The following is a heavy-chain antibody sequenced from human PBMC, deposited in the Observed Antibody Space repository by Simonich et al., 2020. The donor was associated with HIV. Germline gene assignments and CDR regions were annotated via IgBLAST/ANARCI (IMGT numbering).Heavy chain of an antibody. CDR2: ISSSGSTI. D-gene: IGHD6-19*01. CDR1: GFTFSDYY. Sequence: QVQLVESGGGLVKPGGSLRLSCAASGFTFSDYYMNWIRQAPGKGLEWISYISSSGSTIYYADSVKGRFTISRDNAKNSLCLQMNSLRAEDTAVYYCASIVPGTWYFDLWGRGTLVTVSS. J-gene: IGHJ2*01. CDR3: ASIVPGTWYFDL. V-gene: IGHV3-11*01.